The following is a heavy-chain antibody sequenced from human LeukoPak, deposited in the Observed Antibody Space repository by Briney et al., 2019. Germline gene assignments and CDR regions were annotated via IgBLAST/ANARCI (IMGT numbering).Heavy chain of an antibody. Sequence: ASVKVSCKASGYTFTGYYMHWVRQAPGQGLEWMGWINPNSGGTNYAQKFQGRVTMTRNTSISTAYMELSRLRSDDTAVYYCARDRIAAPRGGVDYWGQGTLVTVSS. J-gene: IGHJ4*02. CDR1: GYTFTGYY. V-gene: IGHV1-2*02. D-gene: IGHD6-6*01. CDR3: ARDRIAAPRGGVDY. CDR2: INPNSGGT.